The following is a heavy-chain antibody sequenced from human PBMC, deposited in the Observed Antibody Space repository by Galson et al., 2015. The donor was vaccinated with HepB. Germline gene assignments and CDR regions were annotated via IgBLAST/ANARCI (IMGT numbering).Heavy chain of an antibody. J-gene: IGHJ5*02. V-gene: IGHV1-3*01. CDR2: INAGNGNT. CDR1: GYTFTSYA. D-gene: IGHD3-10*01. CDR3: ARCPAPAVRGVIRSWFDP. Sequence: SVKVSCKASGYTFTSYAMHWVRQAPGQRLEWMGWINAGNGNTKYSQKFQGRVTITRDTSASTAYMELSSLRSEDTAVYYCARCPAPAVRGVIRSWFDPWGQGTLVTVSS.